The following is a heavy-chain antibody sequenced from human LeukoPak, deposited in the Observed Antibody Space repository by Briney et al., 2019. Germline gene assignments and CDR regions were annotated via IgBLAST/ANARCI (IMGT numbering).Heavy chain of an antibody. J-gene: IGHJ4*02. CDR2: IRYDGSNK. CDR1: GFTFSSYG. CDR3: AKGSEDIVVVPAAFDY. D-gene: IGHD2-2*01. Sequence: GGSLRLSCAVSGFTFSSYGMHWVRQAPGKGLEWVAFIRYDGSNKYYADSVKGRFTISRDNSKNTLYLQMNSLRAEDTAVYYCAKGSEDIVVVPAAFDYWGQGTLVTVSS. V-gene: IGHV3-30*02.